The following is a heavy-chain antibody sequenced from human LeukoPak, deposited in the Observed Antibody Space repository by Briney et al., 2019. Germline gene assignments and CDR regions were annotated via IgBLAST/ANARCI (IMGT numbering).Heavy chain of an antibody. CDR2: VYYSGST. CDR3: ARQKRTYWVSFDY. CDR1: GGSISSYY. D-gene: IGHD2-8*02. J-gene: IGHJ4*02. V-gene: IGHV4-39*01. Sequence: PSETLSLTCTVSGGSISSYYWGWIRQPPGKGLEWIGSVYYSGSTYYNPSLKSRVTISVDTSKNQFSLKLTSVTAADTAVYYCARQKRTYWVSFDYWGQGTLVTVSS.